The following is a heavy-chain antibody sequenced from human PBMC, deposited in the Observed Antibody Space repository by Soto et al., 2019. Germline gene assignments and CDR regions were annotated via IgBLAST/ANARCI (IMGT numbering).Heavy chain of an antibody. CDR1: GGSFSGYY. Sequence: QVQLQQWGAGLLKPSETLSLTCAVYGGSFSGYYWSWIRQPPGKGLEWIGEINHSGSTNYNPSLKSRVTISVDTSKNQFSLKLSSVTAADTAVYYCASSRAQLLVSWFDPWGQGTLVTVSS. D-gene: IGHD2-2*01. CDR3: ASSRAQLLVSWFDP. CDR2: INHSGST. J-gene: IGHJ5*02. V-gene: IGHV4-34*01.